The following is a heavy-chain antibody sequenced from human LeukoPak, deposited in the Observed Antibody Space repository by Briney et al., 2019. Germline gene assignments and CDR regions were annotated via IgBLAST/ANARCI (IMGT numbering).Heavy chain of an antibody. CDR2: ISGSGTDT. CDR1: EFTFSSYA. Sequence: PRGSLRLSCGGSEFTFSSYAMSWVRQAPGKGLGWVSAISGSGTDTFYANSVKGRFTISRDNPKNTLYLQMNSLRAEDTAVYYCAKGGGSSCYSPSDYWGQGTLVTVSS. V-gene: IGHV3-23*01. D-gene: IGHD2-15*01. CDR3: AKGGGSSCYSPSDY. J-gene: IGHJ4*02.